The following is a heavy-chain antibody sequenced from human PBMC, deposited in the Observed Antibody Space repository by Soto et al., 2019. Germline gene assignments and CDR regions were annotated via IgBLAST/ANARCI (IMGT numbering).Heavy chain of an antibody. J-gene: IGHJ4*02. V-gene: IGHV4-34*01. D-gene: IGHD2-21*01. CDR3: ARDKIPRRFDK. Sequence: DGTCIRKNKGTGLEWIGEINHSGSTNYNPSLKSLVTISVDTSKNQFSLKLTSGSAADFVVYYCARDKIPRRFDKWGQGTLVTVPS. CDR2: INHSGST. CDR1: D.